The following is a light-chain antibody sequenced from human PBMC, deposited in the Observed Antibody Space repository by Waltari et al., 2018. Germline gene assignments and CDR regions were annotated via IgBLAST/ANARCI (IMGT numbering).Light chain of an antibody. CDR1: SSNGGGYNY. CDR3: SSYTSISTPYV. V-gene: IGLV2-14*03. Sequence: QSALTQPASVSGSPGQSLTISCTGTSSNGGGYNYVSWYQQHPGQAPKLMIYDVSNRPSGVSSRFSGSKSDNTASLTISGLQAEDEADYYCSSYTSISTPYVFGTGTKVTVL. J-gene: IGLJ1*01. CDR2: DVS.